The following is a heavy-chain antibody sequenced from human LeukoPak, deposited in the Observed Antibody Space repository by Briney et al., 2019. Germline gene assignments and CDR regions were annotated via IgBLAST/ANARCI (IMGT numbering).Heavy chain of an antibody. J-gene: IGHJ4*02. D-gene: IGHD3-16*01. CDR1: GFTFSSYA. CDR3: AKDLGVRGGPYYFDY. CDR2: ISGSGGST. V-gene: IGHV3-23*01. Sequence: PGGSLRLSCAASGFTFSSYAMGWVRQAPGKGLEWVSAISGSGGSTYYADSVKGRFTISRDNSKNTLYLQMNSLRAEDTAVYYCAKDLGVRGGPYYFDYWGQGTLVTVSS.